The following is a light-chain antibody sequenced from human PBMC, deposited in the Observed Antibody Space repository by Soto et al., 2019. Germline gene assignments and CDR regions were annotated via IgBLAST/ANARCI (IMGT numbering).Light chain of an antibody. J-gene: IGKJ1*01. V-gene: IGKV1-5*01. CDR2: DAS. Sequence: DIQMNQSPSTLSASVGDRVTITCRASQSMNDWLAWYQQKPGKAPKVLIYDASSLQSGVPSRFSGSGSGTEFTLTIDSLQPDDVATYYGLRYNAFSQTFGQGTKVEI. CDR1: QSMNDW. CDR3: LRYNAFSQT.